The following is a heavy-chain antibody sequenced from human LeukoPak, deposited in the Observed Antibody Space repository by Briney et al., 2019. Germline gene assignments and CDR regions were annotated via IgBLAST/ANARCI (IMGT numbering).Heavy chain of an antibody. CDR2: INRIVTI. Sequence: SETLSLTCVVQGGPIRGYYWSWIRQPPRKGLEWVGEINRIVTINYTSSLKRRVSISDATSTHQFPLNLNSATAAATAVYSCARGPITIFGIYMDVWGEGTAVTVSS. J-gene: IGHJ6*03. V-gene: IGHV4-34*01. CDR3: ARGPITIFGIYMDV. CDR1: GGPIRGYY. D-gene: IGHD3-3*01.